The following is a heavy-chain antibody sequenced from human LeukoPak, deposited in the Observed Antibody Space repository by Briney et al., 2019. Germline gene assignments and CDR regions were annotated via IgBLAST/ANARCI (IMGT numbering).Heavy chain of an antibody. J-gene: IGHJ4*02. V-gene: IGHV3-33*06. CDR2: IWSDASDK. D-gene: IGHD4-11*01. Sequence: GGSLRLSCAASQLTFSHYGMHWVRQAPGRGLQWVAVIWSDASDKYYSDSVKGRFTISRDNSKNTPYLEMNNLRAEDTAVYYCAKDAERGFDYSNSLNYWGQGTLVTVSS. CDR1: QLTFSHYG. CDR3: AKDAERGFDYSNSLNY.